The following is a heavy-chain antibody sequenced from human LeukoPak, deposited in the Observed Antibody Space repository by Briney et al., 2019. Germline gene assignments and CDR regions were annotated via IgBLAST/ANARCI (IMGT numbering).Heavy chain of an antibody. CDR2: IYSGGST. CDR1: GFTVSNNY. V-gene: IGHV3-66*01. Sequence: GGSLRLSCAASGFTVSNNYMNWVRQAPGKGLEWVSVIYSGGSTSYADSVKGRFTISRDNSRNTVSLQMNTLRAEDTAVYYCARGNSYDSSGYPEYFQNWGQGTLVTVSS. D-gene: IGHD3-22*01. CDR3: ARGNSYDSSGYPEYFQN. J-gene: IGHJ1*01.